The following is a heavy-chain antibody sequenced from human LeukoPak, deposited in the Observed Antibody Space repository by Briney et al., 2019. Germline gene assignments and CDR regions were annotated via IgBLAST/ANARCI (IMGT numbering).Heavy chain of an antibody. CDR3: ARLYQGKRPPDY. V-gene: IGHV4-31*03. CDR1: GGSISSGGYY. D-gene: IGHD6-25*01. Sequence: SQTLSLTCTVSGGSISSGGYYWSWIRQHPGKGLEWIGYIYYSGSTYYNPSLKSRVTISVDTSKNQFSLKLSSVTAADTAVYYCARLYQGKRPPDYWGQGTLVTVSS. J-gene: IGHJ4*02. CDR2: IYYSGST.